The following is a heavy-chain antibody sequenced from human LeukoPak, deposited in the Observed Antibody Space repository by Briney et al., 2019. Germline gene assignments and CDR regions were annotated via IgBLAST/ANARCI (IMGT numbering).Heavy chain of an antibody. CDR2: IYGAGNI. V-gene: IGHV3-53*01. J-gene: IGHJ3*02. Sequence: PGGSLRLSCAASNFTVSSTFMTWVRQTPGKGLDWVSLIYGAGNIYYADSVKGRFRMSRDISTNTELLEMNSLRTEDTAVYYCAAGVSDKHAFDIWGHGTEVIVSS. CDR3: AAGVSDKHAFDI. CDR1: NFTVSSTF.